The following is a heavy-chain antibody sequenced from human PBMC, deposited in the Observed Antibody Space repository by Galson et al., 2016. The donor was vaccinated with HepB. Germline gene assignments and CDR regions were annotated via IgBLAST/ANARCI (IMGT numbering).Heavy chain of an antibody. Sequence: SETLSLTCTVSGGSISSYSWSWIRQSPGKGLEWIGYIFYSGNTKYNPSLNSRVTISLDTSKIHFSLKLNSVTAADTAVYFCASGLGNDAFDIWGQVTMVTVSS. J-gene: IGHJ3*02. CDR1: GGSISSYS. CDR2: IFYSGNT. D-gene: IGHD1-1*01. V-gene: IGHV4-59*01. CDR3: ASGLGNDAFDI.